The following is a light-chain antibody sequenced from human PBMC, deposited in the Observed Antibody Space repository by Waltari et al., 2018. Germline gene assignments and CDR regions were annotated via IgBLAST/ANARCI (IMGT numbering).Light chain of an antibody. CDR3: QQYYNYPWT. Sequence: AIRMTQSPSSLSASTGDRVTITCRASQGISSYLAWYQQKPEKPPKLLIYAASTLQSGVPSRFSGSGSGTDFILTISCLQSEDFATYYCQQYYNYPWTFGQGTKVEIK. J-gene: IGKJ1*01. CDR1: QGISSY. V-gene: IGKV1-8*01. CDR2: AAS.